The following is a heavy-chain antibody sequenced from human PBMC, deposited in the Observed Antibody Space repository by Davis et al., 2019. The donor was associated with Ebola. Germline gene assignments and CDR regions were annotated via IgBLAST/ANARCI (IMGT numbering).Heavy chain of an antibody. Sequence: PSETLSLTCTVSGGSITSSSSYWGWIRQPPGKGLECIGSIYYSGSPYYNPSLKSRVTISVDTSKNQFSLKLKSVTAADTAVYYCARNNSGIPFDYWGQGILVTVSS. D-gene: IGHD3-10*01. V-gene: IGHV4-39*07. CDR3: ARNNSGIPFDY. CDR1: GGSITSSSSY. CDR2: IYYSGSP. J-gene: IGHJ4*02.